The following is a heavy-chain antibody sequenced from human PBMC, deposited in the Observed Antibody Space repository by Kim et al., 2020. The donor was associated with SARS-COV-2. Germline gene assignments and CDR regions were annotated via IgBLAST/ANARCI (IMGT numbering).Heavy chain of an antibody. J-gene: IGHJ3*02. CDR2: SDQRGNT. CDR3: AGFNPPGVSVAFDI. CDR1: GGSFNGYY. Sequence: SETLSLTCAVYGGSFNGYYWNWIRQPPGKGLEWIGESDQRGNTNYNPSLKSRVTISRDTSKNQFSLNLSSVTAADTAVYYCAGFNPPGVSVAFDIWGQGTMVTVPS. D-gene: IGHD2-21*01. V-gene: IGHV4-34*01.